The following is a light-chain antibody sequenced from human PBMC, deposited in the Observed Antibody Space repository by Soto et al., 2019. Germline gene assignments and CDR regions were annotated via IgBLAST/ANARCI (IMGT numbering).Light chain of an antibody. V-gene: IGKV3-20*01. J-gene: IGKJ1*01. CDR3: QQYGSSPPEKT. CDR1: QSVISSY. Sequence: ESVLTQSPGTLSLSPGERATLSCRASQSVISSYLAWYQQKPGQAPRLLIYRASSRATGIPDRFSGSGSGTDFTLTISRLEPEDFAVYYCQQYGSSPPEKTFGQGTKVEIK. CDR2: RAS.